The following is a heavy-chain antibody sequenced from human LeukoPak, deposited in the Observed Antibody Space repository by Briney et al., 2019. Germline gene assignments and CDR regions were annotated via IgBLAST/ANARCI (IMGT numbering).Heavy chain of an antibody. CDR2: TNEDGSDK. V-gene: IGHV3-7*01. CDR1: GFTFSSHW. D-gene: IGHD5-18*01. CDR3: ARDRVTYSQGYTCFDY. Sequence: GGSLRLSCAASGFTFSSHWMSWVRQAPGKGLEWVASTNEDGSDKYYVDSVKGRFTISRDNAKNSLYLQMNSLRAEDTAVYYCARDRVTYSQGYTCFDYWGQGTLVTVSS. J-gene: IGHJ4*02.